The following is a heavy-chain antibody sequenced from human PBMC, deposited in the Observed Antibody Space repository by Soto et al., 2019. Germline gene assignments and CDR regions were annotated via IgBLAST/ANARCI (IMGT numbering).Heavy chain of an antibody. D-gene: IGHD1-20*01. CDR1: GFTVSSNY. V-gene: IGHV3-66*01. Sequence: GGSLRLSCAASGFTVSSNYMSWVRQAPGKGLEWVSVIYSGGSTYYADSVKGRFTISRDNSKNTLYLQMNSLRAEDTAVYYCASEVLLTGTDYWGQGTLVTVSS. CDR3: ASEVLLTGTDY. CDR2: IYSGGST. J-gene: IGHJ4*02.